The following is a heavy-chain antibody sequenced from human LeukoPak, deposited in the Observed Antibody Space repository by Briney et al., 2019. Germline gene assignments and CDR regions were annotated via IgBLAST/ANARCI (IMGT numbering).Heavy chain of an antibody. CDR3: ARGGGPTPFDY. V-gene: IGHV4-30-2*01. CDR2: IYHSGST. D-gene: IGHD2-15*01. J-gene: IGHJ4*02. CDR1: GGSISSGGYS. Sequence: PSETLSLTCAVSGGSISSGGYSWSWIRQPPGKGLEWIGYIYHSGSTYYNPSLKSRVTISVDRSKNQFSQKLSSVTAADTAVYYCARGGGPTPFDYWGQGTLVTVSS.